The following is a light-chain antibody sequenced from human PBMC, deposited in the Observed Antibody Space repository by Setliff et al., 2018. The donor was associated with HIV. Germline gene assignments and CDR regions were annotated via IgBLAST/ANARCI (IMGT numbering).Light chain of an antibody. CDR3: CSYAGSYTYV. J-gene: IGLJ1*01. CDR1: SIGSKG. CDR2: DAS. Sequence: SYELTQPPSESVAPGKTARITCGGNSIGSKGVHWYQQKPGQAPVMVVYDASDRPSGIPERFSGSKSGNTASLTISGLQAEDEADYYCCSYAGSYTYVFGTGTKVTVL. V-gene: IGLV3-21*03.